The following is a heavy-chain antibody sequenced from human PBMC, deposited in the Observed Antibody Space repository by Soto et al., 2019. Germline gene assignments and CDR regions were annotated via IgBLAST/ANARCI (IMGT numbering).Heavy chain of an antibody. V-gene: IGHV3-23*01. Sequence: LRLSCAASGFTFSSYAMSWVRQAPGKGLEWASAISGSGGSTYYADSVKGRFTIARDNSKNTLYLQMNSLRAEDTAVYYCASLYYYDSSGYYQFDYWGQGTLVTVSS. CDR3: ASLYYYDSSGYYQFDY. CDR2: ISGSGGST. D-gene: IGHD3-22*01. J-gene: IGHJ4*02. CDR1: GFTFSSYA.